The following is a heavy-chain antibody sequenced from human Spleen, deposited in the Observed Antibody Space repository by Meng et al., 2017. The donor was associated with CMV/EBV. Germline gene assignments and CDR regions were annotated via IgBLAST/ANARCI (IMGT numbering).Heavy chain of an antibody. CDR2: INPNSGGT. V-gene: IGHV1-2*02. J-gene: IGHJ2*01. D-gene: IGHD6-6*01. CDR1: GGTFSSYT. Sequence: ASVKVSCKASGGTFSSYTISWVRQAPGQGLEWMGWINPNSGGTNYAQKFQGRVTMTRDTSISTAYMELSRLRSDDTAVYYCAKHSSSGHWYFDLWGRGTLVTVSS. CDR3: AKHSSSGHWYFDL.